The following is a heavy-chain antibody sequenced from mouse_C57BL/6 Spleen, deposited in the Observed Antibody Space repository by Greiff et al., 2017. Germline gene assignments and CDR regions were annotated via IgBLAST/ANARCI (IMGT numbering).Heavy chain of an antibody. CDR2: IWSDGST. J-gene: IGHJ2*01. CDR3: ARHGYGNPYYFDY. Sequence: VKLVESGPGLVAPSQSLSITCTVSGFSFTSYGVHWVRQPPGKGLEWLVVIWSDGSTTYNSALKSRLSISKDNSKSQVFLKMNSLQTDDTAMYYCARHGYGNPYYFDYWGQGTTLTVSS. CDR1: GFSFTSYG. D-gene: IGHD2-10*02. V-gene: IGHV2-6-1*01.